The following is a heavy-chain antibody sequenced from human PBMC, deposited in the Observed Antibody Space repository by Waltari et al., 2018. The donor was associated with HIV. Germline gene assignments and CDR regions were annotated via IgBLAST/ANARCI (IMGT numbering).Heavy chain of an antibody. D-gene: IGHD1-1*01. CDR1: GVTFRKYG. V-gene: IGHV3-23*01. J-gene: IGHJ6*02. Sequence: EVQLLESGGGLVQPGGSLRLSCVASGVTFRKYGMTWVRQAPGKGWEWDPGLCGSVCGKQYAVSVKGRFTITRDNSKDTLYLQMNTLRAEHTAVYYCAIQHNPLHNYYYGMDVWGQGTTVTVSS. CDR2: LCGSVCGK. CDR3: AIQHNPLHNYYYGMDV.